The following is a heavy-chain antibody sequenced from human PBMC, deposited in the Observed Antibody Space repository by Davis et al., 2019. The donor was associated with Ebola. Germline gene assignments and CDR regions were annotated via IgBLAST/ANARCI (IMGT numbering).Heavy chain of an antibody. CDR2: LDPNTGGT. V-gene: IGHV1-2*02. D-gene: IGHD3-10*01. CDR1: GYTFTGYY. CDR3: ARDPGGTYYREYFDS. J-gene: IGHJ4*02. Sequence: ASVKVSCKASGYTFTGYYMHWVRQAPGQGLEWMGWLDPNTGGTNYAQKFQGRVAMTRDTSISTAYMELSSLRSDDTAVYYCARDPGGTYYREYFDSWGQGTLLTVS.